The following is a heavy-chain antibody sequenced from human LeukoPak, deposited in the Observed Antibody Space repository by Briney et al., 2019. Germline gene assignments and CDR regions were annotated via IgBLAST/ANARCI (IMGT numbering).Heavy chain of an antibody. CDR3: ARAPRADFWSGYYFDY. Sequence: GGSLRLSCAASGFTFSSYSMNWVRQAPGKGLEWVSSIGSSSSYIYYADSVKGRFTISRDNAKNSLYLQMNSLRAEDTAVYYCARAPRADFWSGYYFDYWGQETLVTVSS. CDR1: GFTFSSYS. CDR2: IGSSSSYI. V-gene: IGHV3-21*01. J-gene: IGHJ4*02. D-gene: IGHD3-3*01.